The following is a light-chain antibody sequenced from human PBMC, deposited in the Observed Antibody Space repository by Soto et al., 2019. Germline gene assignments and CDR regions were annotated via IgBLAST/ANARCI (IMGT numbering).Light chain of an antibody. CDR2: GAS. Sequence: EIVLTHSPGTLSLSPCERASLSFSASQSVSSNYLAWYQLKPGQAPRLLIYGASSRATGIPDRFSGSGSGTDFTLTISRLEPEDFAVYYCQQYGTAGTFGQGTKVDI. CDR1: QSVSSNY. CDR3: QQYGTAGT. J-gene: IGKJ1*01. V-gene: IGKV3-20*01.